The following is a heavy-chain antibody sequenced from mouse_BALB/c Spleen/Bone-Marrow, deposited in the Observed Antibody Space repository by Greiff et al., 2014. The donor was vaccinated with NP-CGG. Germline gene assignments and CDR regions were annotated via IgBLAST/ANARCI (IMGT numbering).Heavy chain of an antibody. D-gene: IGHD2-1*01. CDR1: GFTFSSFG. J-gene: IGHJ3*01. CDR2: ISSGGSTI. CDR3: ARGGNYAWFAY. Sequence: EVKLVESGGGLVQPGGSRKLSCAASGFTFSSFGMHWVRQAPEKGLEWVAYISSGGSTIYYADTVKGRFTIPRDNPKNTLFLQMTSLRSEDTAMYYCARGGNYAWFAYWGQGTLVTVSA. V-gene: IGHV5-17*02.